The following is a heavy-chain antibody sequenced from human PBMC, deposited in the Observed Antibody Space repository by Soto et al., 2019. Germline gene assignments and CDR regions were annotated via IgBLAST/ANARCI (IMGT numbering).Heavy chain of an antibody. V-gene: IGHV4-59*01. D-gene: IGHD1-1*01. CDR1: SGSISSYY. CDR2: IYYSGNT. Sequence: QVQLQESGPGLVKPSETLSLTCSVSSGSISSYYWSWIRQPPGKGLEWIGYIYYSGNTNYNPSLRSRVTISVDTSKNQFSLKLSSVTAADTAVYYCARVELERYWFDPWGQGTLVTVSS. J-gene: IGHJ5*02. CDR3: ARVELERYWFDP.